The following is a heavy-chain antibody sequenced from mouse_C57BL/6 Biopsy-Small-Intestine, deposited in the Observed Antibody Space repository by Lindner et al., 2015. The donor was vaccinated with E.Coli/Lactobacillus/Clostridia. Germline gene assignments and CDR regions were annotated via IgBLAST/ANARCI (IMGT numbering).Heavy chain of an antibody. CDR1: GYTFTGHW. V-gene: IGHV1-9*01. CDR2: ILPGSDTT. Sequence: VQLQESGAELMKPGASVKLSCKAAGYTFTGHWIEWVKQRPGHGLEWIGEILPGSDTTNFNEKFKGRATFTTDSSSNTAYLQLSSLTAEDSAIYYCARQILYYGNPWYFDIWGQGTTLTVSS. D-gene: IGHD2-1*01. J-gene: IGHJ2*01. CDR3: ARQILYYGNPWYFDI.